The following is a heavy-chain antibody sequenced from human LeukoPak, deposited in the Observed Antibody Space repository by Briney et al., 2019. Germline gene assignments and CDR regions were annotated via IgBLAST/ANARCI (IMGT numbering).Heavy chain of an antibody. V-gene: IGHV3-33*06. CDR1: GFTFSSYG. CDR3: AKDRAAAQYYFDY. CDR2: IWYDGSNK. Sequence: SGRSLRLSCAASGFTFSSYGMHWDRQAPGRGLEWVAVIWYDGSNKYYADTVKGRFTISRDNSKNTLYLQMNSLRAEDTAVYYSAKDRAAAQYYFDYWGQGTLVTVSS. D-gene: IGHD6-13*01. J-gene: IGHJ4*02.